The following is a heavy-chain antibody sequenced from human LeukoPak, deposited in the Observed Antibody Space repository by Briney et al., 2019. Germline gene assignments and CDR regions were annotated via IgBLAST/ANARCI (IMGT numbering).Heavy chain of an antibody. J-gene: IGHJ4*02. CDR2: IYHSGST. D-gene: IGHD2-2*01. CDR1: GYSISSGYY. V-gene: IGHV4-38-2*01. CDR3: ARGLVAYY. Sequence: SETLSLTCAVSGYSISSGYYWGWIRQPPGKGLEWIGSIYHSGSTYYNPTLKSRVTISVDTSKNQFSLKLSSVTAADTAVYYCARGLVAYYWGQGTLVTVSS.